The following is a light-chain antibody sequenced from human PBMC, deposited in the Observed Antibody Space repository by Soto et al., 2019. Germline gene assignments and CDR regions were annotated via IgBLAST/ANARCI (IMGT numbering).Light chain of an antibody. J-gene: IGKJ1*01. V-gene: IGKV3-20*01. CDR1: QHVKNAY. CDR2: VAS. CDR3: QQYGSSDT. Sequence: PGEGATLSCRASQHVKNAYLAWYQQRRGLPPMLLIFVASGRATGIPDRFSGSGSGTDFTLTISRLERADFAVYYGQQYGSSDTFGQGTKVDIK.